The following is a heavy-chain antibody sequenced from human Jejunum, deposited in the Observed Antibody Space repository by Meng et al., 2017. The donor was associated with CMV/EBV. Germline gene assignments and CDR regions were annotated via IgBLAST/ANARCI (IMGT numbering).Heavy chain of an antibody. V-gene: IGHV3-30*02. Sequence: FTISRDNSENTVYLQMNSLRPEDTAVYYCAKDKGKMYFDYWGQGTLVTVSS. J-gene: IGHJ4*02. D-gene: IGHD3-10*01. CDR3: AKDKGKMYFDY.